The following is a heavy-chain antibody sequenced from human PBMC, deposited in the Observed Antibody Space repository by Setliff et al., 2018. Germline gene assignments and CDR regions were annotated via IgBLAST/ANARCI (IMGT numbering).Heavy chain of an antibody. J-gene: IGHJ6*02. CDR1: GFTFNTYW. CDR2: ITHDGSKT. V-gene: IGHV3-7*01. Sequence: GGSLRLSCAGSGFTFNTYWMTWVRQAPGKGLEWVASITHDGSKTYILDSVEGRFTISRDNTKNSLYLQMNSLRGEDTAVYHCTRDQDYYGMDVWGQGTTVTVSS. CDR3: TRDQDYYGMDV.